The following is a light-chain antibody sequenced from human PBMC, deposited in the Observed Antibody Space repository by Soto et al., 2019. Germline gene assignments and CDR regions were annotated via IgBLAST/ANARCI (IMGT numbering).Light chain of an antibody. CDR1: SSNIGVGYE. CDR3: QSYASSLSGYV. J-gene: IGLJ1*01. Sequence: QSVLTQPPSVSEAPGQWVTISFTGSSSNIGVGYEANWYQQVPGTAPKLLIYENNNRPSGVPDRFSGSKSGTSASLAITGLQAEDEAEYYCQSYASSLSGYVFGTGTKVTVL. V-gene: IGLV1-40*01. CDR2: ENN.